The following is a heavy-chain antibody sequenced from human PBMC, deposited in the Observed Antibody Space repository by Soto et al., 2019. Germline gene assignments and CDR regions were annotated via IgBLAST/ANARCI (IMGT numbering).Heavy chain of an antibody. D-gene: IGHD3-22*01. CDR2: ITPSNGNT. V-gene: IGHV1-18*01. CDR1: GYSFVNFA. CDR3: ARPQVNYSASGVYFFSDH. Sequence: ASVKVACKAFGYSFVNFAFNWVLQAPGQGPEWIGWITPSNGNTNYAQKLQGRVTLTTDTSTGTAHMDLRGLRSDDTAMYFCARPQVNYSASGVYFFSDHWGQGPQVTVSS. J-gene: IGHJ4*02.